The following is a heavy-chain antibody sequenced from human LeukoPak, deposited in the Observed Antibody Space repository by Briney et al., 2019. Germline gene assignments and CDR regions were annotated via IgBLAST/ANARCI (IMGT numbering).Heavy chain of an antibody. CDR3: ARDAGWFDP. V-gene: IGHV4-39*02. CDR2: IYYSGST. J-gene: IGHJ5*02. CDR1: GDSISSSNYY. Sequence: SKTLSLTCTVSGDSISSSNYYWGWIRQPPGKGLEWIASIYYSGSTYYNPSLKSRVTISVDMSKNQSSLRLSSVTAADTAVYYCARDAGWFDPWGQGTLVTVSS.